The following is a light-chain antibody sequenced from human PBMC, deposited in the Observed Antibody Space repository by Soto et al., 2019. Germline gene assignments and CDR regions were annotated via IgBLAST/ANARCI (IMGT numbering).Light chain of an antibody. V-gene: IGKV3-11*01. CDR2: GAF. CDR3: QQRNIWPPVT. J-gene: IGKJ5*01. CDR1: QSVNSN. Sequence: EIMMTQSHVTLSVSPGERSTLSCSSIQSVNSNLAWYQQKPGQAPRLLIYGAFNRATGIPARFSGSGSGTDFTLTISSLEPEDSAIYYCQQRNIWPPVTFGQGTRLEI.